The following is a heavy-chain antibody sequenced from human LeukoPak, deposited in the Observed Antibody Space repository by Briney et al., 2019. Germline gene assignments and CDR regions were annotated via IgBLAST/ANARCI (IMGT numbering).Heavy chain of an antibody. CDR1: GFTFSSYG. Sequence: GGSLRLSCAASGFTFSSYGMSWVRQAPGKGLEWVSAISGSGGSTYYADSVKGRFTISRDNSKNTLYLQMNSLRAEDTAVYYCAKDQKAEGNYYMDVWGKGTTVTVSS. CDR2: ISGSGGST. J-gene: IGHJ6*03. V-gene: IGHV3-23*01. CDR3: AKDQKAEGNYYMDV. D-gene: IGHD3-10*01.